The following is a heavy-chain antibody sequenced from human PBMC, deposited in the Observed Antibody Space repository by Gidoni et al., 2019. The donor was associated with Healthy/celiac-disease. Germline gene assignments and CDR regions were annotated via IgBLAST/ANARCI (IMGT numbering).Heavy chain of an antibody. J-gene: IGHJ2*01. CDR3: ARAAGRSGQNHWYFDL. Sequence: EVQLVESGGGLVQPGGSLRLSCAASGFTFRSYDMHWVRQATGKGLAWVSAIGTAGDTYYPGSVKGRFTISRENAKNSLYLQMNSLRAGDTAVYYCARAAGRSGQNHWYFDLWGRGTLVTVSS. CDR1: GFTFRSYD. CDR2: IGTAGDT. V-gene: IGHV3-13*01. D-gene: IGHD3-3*01.